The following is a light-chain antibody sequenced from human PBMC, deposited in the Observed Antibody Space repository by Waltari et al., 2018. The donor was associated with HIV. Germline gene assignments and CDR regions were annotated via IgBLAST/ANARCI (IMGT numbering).Light chain of an antibody. Sequence: IVMTQSPATLSVSPGDRVTLSCRASQSVRSYLAWYQQKPGQAPRLLIYGASTRATGIPDRFSGSGSGTEVTLTISSLQSEDFAVYYCQQNNNWPQITFGQGTRLEIK. CDR1: QSVRSY. J-gene: IGKJ5*01. CDR2: GAS. V-gene: IGKV3-15*01. CDR3: QQNNNWPQIT.